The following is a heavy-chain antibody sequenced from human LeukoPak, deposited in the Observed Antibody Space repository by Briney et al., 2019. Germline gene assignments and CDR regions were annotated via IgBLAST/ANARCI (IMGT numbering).Heavy chain of an antibody. V-gene: IGHV1-69*04. J-gene: IGHJ4*02. CDR1: GGTFSSYA. CDR2: IIPILGIA. CDR3: ARDPERDPYPYYFDY. Sequence: SVKVSCKASGGTFSSYAISWVRQAPGQGLEWMGRIIPILGIANYAHKFQGRVTITADKSTSTAYMELSSLRSEDTAVYYCARDPERDPYPYYFDYWGQGTLVTVSS.